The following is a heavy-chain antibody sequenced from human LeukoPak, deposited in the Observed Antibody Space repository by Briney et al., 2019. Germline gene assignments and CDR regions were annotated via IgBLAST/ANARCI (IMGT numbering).Heavy chain of an antibody. CDR3: ARDLASFGSWEDYYGMDV. CDR2: IIPILGIA. CDR1: GGTFSSYA. V-gene: IGHV1-69*04. J-gene: IGHJ6*02. Sequence: ASVKVSCKASGGTFSSYAISWVRQAPGQGLEWMGRIIPILGIANYAQKFQGRVTITADKSTSTAYMELSRLRSEDTAVYYCARDLASFGSWEDYYGMDVWGQGTTVTVSS. D-gene: IGHD6-13*01.